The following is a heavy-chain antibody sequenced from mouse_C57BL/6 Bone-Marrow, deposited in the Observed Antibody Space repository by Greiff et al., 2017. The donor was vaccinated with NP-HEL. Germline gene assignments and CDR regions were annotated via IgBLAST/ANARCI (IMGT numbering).Heavy chain of an antibody. J-gene: IGHJ3*01. CDR1: GFTFSDYY. CDR2: ISNGGGST. Sequence: LQQSGGGLVQPGGSLKLSCAASGFTFSDYYMYWVRQTPEKRLEWVAYISNGGGSTYYPDTVKGRFTISRDNAKNTLYLQMSRLKSEDTAMYYCARPSYYAWFAYWGQGTLVTVSA. CDR3: ARPSYYAWFAY. D-gene: IGHD1-1*02. V-gene: IGHV5-12*01.